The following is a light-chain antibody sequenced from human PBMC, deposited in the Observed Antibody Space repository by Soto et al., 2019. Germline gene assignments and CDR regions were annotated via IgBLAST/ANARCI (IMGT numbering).Light chain of an antibody. CDR1: QDINVY. Sequence: DIQITQSPSSVSASVGDTVTITCRASQDINVYLNWYQQKPGEVPKLLIYSASSLHSGVPSRFTGSGSETAFTLTIMSMQPADFATDYCQHGYVAPYTFGQGTKV. CDR2: SAS. CDR3: QHGYVAPYT. V-gene: IGKV1-39*01. J-gene: IGKJ2*01.